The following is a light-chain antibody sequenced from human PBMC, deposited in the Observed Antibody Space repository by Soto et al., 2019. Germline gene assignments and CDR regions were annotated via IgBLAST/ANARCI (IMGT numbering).Light chain of an antibody. CDR3: CSYAGGGKYV. V-gene: IGLV2-23*01. CDR1: SSDIGTYNL. Sequence: QSVLTQPASVSGSPGQSITISCTGASSDIGTYNLVSWYQQHPGTAPRLIIYEGSQRPSGVSNRFSGSKSGSTASLTISGLQAEDDAVFYCCSYAGGGKYVFGGGTKVTVL. J-gene: IGLJ1*01. CDR2: EGS.